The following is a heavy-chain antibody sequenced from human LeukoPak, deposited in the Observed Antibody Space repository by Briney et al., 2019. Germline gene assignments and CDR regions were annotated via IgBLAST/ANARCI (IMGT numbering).Heavy chain of an antibody. Sequence: PGGSLRPSCAASGFTFRGYSMNWVRRAPGKGLGWVSYISSSSSTIYYADSVKGRFTISRDNAQNSLYLQMNSLRAEDTAVYYCARGYSSGRSAVDYWGQGTLVTVSS. D-gene: IGHD6-19*01. CDR3: ARGYSSGRSAVDY. J-gene: IGHJ4*02. CDR2: ISSSSSTI. V-gene: IGHV3-48*04. CDR1: GFTFRGYS.